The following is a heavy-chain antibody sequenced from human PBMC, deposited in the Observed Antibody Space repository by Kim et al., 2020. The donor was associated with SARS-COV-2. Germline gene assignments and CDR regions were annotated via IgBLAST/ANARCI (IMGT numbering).Heavy chain of an antibody. V-gene: IGHV7-4-1*02. CDR3: ARSQRIAAAYAKPFDP. CDR1: GYTFTSYA. CDR2: INTNTGNP. J-gene: IGHJ5*02. Sequence: ASVKVSCKASGYTFTSYAMNWVRQAPGQGLEWMGWINTNTGNPTYAQGFTGRFVFSLDTSVSTAYLQISSLKAEDTAVYYCARSQRIAAAYAKPFDPWGQGTLVTVSS. D-gene: IGHD6-13*01.